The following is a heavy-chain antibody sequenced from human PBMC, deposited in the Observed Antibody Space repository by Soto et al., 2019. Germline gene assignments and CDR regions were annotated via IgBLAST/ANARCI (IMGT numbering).Heavy chain of an antibody. CDR3: VRTAREGAVAPHWFDR. J-gene: IGHJ5*02. CDR2: VYYTGST. D-gene: IGHD2-21*02. Sequence: SETLSLTCTVSGASIRSTDYYWSRIRQVPGKGLEWIGYVYYTGSTYYNPSLMSRLTISVDTSKNQFSLKLTSVTAAETAVYYCVRTAREGAVAPHWFDRWGQGTQVTVSS. CDR1: GASIRSTDYY. V-gene: IGHV4-30-4*01.